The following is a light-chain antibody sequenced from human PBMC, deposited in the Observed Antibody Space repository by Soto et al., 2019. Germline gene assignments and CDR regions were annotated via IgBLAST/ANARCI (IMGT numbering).Light chain of an antibody. Sequence: QSVLTQPPSVSGAPGQRVTISCTGSSSNIGAGYDVHWYQQLPGTAPKLLIYGNSNRPSGVPDRFSGSKSGTSASLAITGLQAEDEADYYCQSYASSLSGSWVFGGGPNLT. J-gene: IGLJ3*02. CDR3: QSYASSLSGSWV. V-gene: IGLV1-40*01. CDR1: SSNIGAGYD. CDR2: GNS.